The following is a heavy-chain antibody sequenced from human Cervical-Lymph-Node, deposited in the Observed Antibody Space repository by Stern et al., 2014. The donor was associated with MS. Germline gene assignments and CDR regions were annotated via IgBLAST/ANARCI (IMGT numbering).Heavy chain of an antibody. J-gene: IGHJ4*02. CDR3: ALNSIAAADRPFDY. CDR1: GFSLSTSGVG. D-gene: IGHD6-13*01. Sequence: ESGPTLVKPTQTLTLTCTFSGFSLSTSGVGVGWIRQPPGKALEXLALIYWDDDKRYSPSLKSRLTITKDTSKNQVVLTMTNMDPVDTATYYCALNSIAAADRPFDYWGQGTLVTVSS. CDR2: IYWDDDK. V-gene: IGHV2-5*02.